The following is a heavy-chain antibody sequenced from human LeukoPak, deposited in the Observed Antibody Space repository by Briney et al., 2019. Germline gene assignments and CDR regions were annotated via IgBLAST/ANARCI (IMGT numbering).Heavy chain of an antibody. Sequence: SQTLSLTCTVSGGSISSGSYYWSWIRQPAGKGLEWIGRIYTSGSTNYNPSLKSRVTISVDTSKNQFSLKLSSVTAADTAVYYCARELLRWGIRDDAFDIWGQGTMVTVSS. D-gene: IGHD4-23*01. J-gene: IGHJ3*02. CDR2: IYTSGST. CDR1: GGSISSGSYY. V-gene: IGHV4-61*02. CDR3: ARELLRWGIRDDAFDI.